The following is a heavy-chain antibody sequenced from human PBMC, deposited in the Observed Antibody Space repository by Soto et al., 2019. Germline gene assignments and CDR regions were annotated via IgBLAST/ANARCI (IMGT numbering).Heavy chain of an antibody. D-gene: IGHD6-6*01. V-gene: IGHV1-24*01. CDR1: GYTLTELS. CDR3: TTLAALGANYFDY. CDR2: FDPEDGET. J-gene: IGHJ4*02. Sequence: GASVKVSCKVSGYTLTELSMHWVRQAPGKGLEWMGGFDPEDGETIYAQKFQGRVTMTEDTSTETAYMELSSLRSEDTAVYYCTTLAALGANYFDYWGQGTLVTVSS.